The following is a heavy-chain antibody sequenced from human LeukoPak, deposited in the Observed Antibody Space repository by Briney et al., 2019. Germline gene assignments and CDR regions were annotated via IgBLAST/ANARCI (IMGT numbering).Heavy chain of an antibody. CDR2: IIPIFGTA. Sequence: ASVKVSCKASGGTFSSYAISWVRQAPGQGLEWMGGIIPIFGTANYAQKFQGRVTITTDESTSTAYMELSSLRSEDTAVYYCARAVYCSSTSCAGYYYYYMDVWGKGTTVTVSS. V-gene: IGHV1-69*05. D-gene: IGHD2-2*01. J-gene: IGHJ6*03. CDR3: ARAVYCSSTSCAGYYYYYMDV. CDR1: GGTFSSYA.